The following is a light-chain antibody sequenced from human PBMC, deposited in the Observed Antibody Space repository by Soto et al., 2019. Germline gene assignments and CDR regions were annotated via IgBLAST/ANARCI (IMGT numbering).Light chain of an antibody. CDR1: QSIDTW. CDR2: KAS. Sequence: DIQMTQSPSTLYASVGDRVTITCRASQSIDTWLAWHQQKPGQVPKLLISKASSLESGVPSRFSGSGSGTEFTLTISSLQPDDSATYYCQQYNSYRAFGQGTKVEI. J-gene: IGKJ1*01. V-gene: IGKV1-5*03. CDR3: QQYNSYRA.